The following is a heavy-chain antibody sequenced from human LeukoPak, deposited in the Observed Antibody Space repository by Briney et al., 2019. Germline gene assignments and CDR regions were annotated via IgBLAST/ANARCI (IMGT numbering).Heavy chain of an antibody. CDR2: IRYDGSNK. CDR1: AFTFSSYG. Sequence: PGGSLRLSCAASAFTFSSYGMHWVRQAPGKGLEWVAFIRYDGSNKYYADSVKGRFTISRDNSKNTLYLQMNSLRAEDTAVYYCAKGYSSGWYNWFDPWGQGTLVTVSS. J-gene: IGHJ5*02. D-gene: IGHD6-19*01. V-gene: IGHV3-30*02. CDR3: AKGYSSGWYNWFDP.